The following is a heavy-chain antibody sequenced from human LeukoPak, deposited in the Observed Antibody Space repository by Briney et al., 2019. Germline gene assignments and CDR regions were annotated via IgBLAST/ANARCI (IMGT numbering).Heavy chain of an antibody. D-gene: IGHD3-22*01. CDR3: ASLLNYDSSGYYRDY. J-gene: IGHJ4*02. Sequence: GRSLRLSCAASGFTFSSYAMSWVRQAPGKGLEWVSAISGSGGSTYYADSVKGRFTISRDNSKNTMYLQMNSLRAEDTAVYYCASLLNYDSSGYYRDYWGQGTLVTVSS. V-gene: IGHV3-23*01. CDR1: GFTFSSYA. CDR2: ISGSGGST.